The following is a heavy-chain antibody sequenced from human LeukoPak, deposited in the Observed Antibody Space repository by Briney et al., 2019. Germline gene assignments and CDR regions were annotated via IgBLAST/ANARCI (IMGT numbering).Heavy chain of an antibody. CDR1: GYTFTDFY. CDR2: INPNSGGT. V-gene: IGHV1-2*02. J-gene: IGHJ4*02. D-gene: IGHD3-16*01. CDR3: ARDLRLLGDLPPY. Sequence: GASVTVSFKSSGYTFTDFYMHWVRQAPGQGLEWMGFINPNSGGTNYAQKFQGRVTMTRDTSISTAYMELSRLRSDDTAVYFCARDLRLLGDLPPYWGQGTLVTVSS.